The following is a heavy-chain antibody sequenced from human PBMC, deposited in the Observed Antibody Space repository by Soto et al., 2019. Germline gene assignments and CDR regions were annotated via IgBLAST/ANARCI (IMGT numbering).Heavy chain of an antibody. D-gene: IGHD6-13*01. CDR2: IIPIFGTA. CDR1: GGTFSSYA. J-gene: IGHJ5*02. CDR3: ARGGIAAAGTPGGWFDP. V-gene: IGHV1-69*13. Sequence: SSVKVSCKASGGTFSSYAISWVRQPPGQGLEWMGGIIPIFGTANYAQKFQGRVTITADESTSTAYMELSSLRSEDTAVYYCARGGIAAAGTPGGWFDPWGQGTLVTVSS.